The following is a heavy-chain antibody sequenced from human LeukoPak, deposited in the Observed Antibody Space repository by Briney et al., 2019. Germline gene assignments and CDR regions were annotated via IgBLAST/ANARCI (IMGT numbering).Heavy chain of an antibody. Sequence: KPSKTLSLTCTASGGSISSYYWSWIRQPAGKGLEWIGRIYTSGSTNYNPSLKIRVTMSVDTSKNQFSLKLSSVTAADTAVYYCARFYCSSTSGHELWGQGTLVTVSS. CDR3: ARFYCSSTSGHEL. CDR1: GGSISSYY. D-gene: IGHD2-2*01. CDR2: IYTSGST. V-gene: IGHV4-4*07. J-gene: IGHJ4*02.